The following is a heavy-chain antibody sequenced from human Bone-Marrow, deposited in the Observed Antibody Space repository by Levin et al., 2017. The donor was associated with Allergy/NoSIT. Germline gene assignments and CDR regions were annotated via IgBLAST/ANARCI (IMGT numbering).Heavy chain of an antibody. J-gene: IGHJ6*03. CDR3: ARGLCSSTSLIIYYYYYMDV. D-gene: IGHD2-2*01. CDR1: GFTFSSYG. Sequence: GESLKISCAASGFTFSSYGMHWVRQAPGKGLEWVAVIWYDGSNKYYADSVKGRFTISRDNSKNTLYLQMNSLRAEDTAVYYCARGLCSSTSLIIYYYYYMDVWGKGTTVTVSS. CDR2: IWYDGSNK. V-gene: IGHV3-33*01.